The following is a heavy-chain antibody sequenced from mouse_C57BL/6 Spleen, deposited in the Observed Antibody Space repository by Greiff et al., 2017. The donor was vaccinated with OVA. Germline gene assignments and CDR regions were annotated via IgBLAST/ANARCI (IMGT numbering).Heavy chain of an antibody. CDR1: GYTFTDYY. V-gene: IGHV1-19*01. J-gene: IGHJ4*01. D-gene: IGHD2-2*01. CDR3: ATYGYDEGFYAMDY. CDR2: INPYNGGT. Sequence: VQLQQSGPVLVMPGASVKMSCKASGYTFTDYYMNWVKQSHGKSLEWIGVINPYNGGTSYNQKFKGKATLTVDKSSSTAYMELNSLTSEDSAVYYCATYGYDEGFYAMDYWGQGTSVTVSS.